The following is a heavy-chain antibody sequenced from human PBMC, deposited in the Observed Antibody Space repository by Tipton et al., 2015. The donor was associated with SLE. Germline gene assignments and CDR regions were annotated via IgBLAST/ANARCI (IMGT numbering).Heavy chain of an antibody. D-gene: IGHD6-6*01. J-gene: IGHJ4*02. V-gene: IGHV4-39*07. CDR3: VSEVKGSSKYIPF. CDR2: MNYSGST. CDR1: GGSISSSSYY. Sequence: TLSLTCTVSGGSISSSSYYWGWIRQPPGKGMEWIASMNYSGSTYYDPSLKSRLTISLDTSKNKFSLRLTSVPAADTAVYYCVSEVKGSSKYIPFWGQGTLVTVSS.